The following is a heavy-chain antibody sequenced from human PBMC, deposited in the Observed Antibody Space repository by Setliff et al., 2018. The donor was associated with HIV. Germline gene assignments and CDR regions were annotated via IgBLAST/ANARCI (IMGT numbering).Heavy chain of an antibody. CDR3: AKQGYSDSLYAFDV. V-gene: IGHV1-2*06. Sequence: GASVKVSCKASGYTFTDYYIYWVRQAPGHGLELMGRIHPNTGSTNYLQEFQGRVTITRDTSMSTVYMALTGLTSDDTAVYYCAKQGYSDSLYAFDVWGQGTMVTVSS. D-gene: IGHD1-26*01. CDR2: IHPNTGST. J-gene: IGHJ3*01. CDR1: GYTFTDYY.